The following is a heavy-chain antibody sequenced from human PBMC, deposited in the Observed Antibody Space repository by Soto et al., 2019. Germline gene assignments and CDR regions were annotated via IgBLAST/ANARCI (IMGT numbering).Heavy chain of an antibody. CDR1: GGTLSSYA. J-gene: IGHJ4*02. V-gene: IGHV1-69*13. CDR2: IIPIFGTA. Sequence: ASVKVSCKASGGTLSSYAISWVRQAPGQGLEWMGGIIPIFGTANYAQKFQGRVTITADESTSTAYMELSSLRSEDTAVYYCAIIAARAHFDYWGQGTLVTVSS. D-gene: IGHD6-6*01. CDR3: AIIAARAHFDY.